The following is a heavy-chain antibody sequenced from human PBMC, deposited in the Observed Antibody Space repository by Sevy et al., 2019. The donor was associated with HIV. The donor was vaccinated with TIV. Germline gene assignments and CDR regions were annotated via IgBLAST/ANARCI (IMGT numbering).Heavy chain of an antibody. CDR1: GFTFNSYW. J-gene: IGHJ5*02. CDR3: VRERGEVCTIWFDP. V-gene: IGHV3-7*03. Sequence: GGSLRLSCAASGFTFNSYWMAWVRQSPGKGLEWVANIRQDGSEKYHMGSVRGRFTISRDKANNSLYLQMNSLRVDDTALYYCVRERGEVCTIWFDPWGQGTLVTVSS. CDR2: IRQDGSEK. D-gene: IGHD2-8*01.